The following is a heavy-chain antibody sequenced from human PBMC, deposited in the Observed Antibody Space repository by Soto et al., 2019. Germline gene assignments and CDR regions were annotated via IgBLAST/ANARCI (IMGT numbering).Heavy chain of an antibody. CDR1: GGSISSYY. J-gene: IGHJ4*02. Sequence: QVQLQESGPGLVKPSETLALTCTVSGGSISSYYWSWIRHPQGQGLELIGYVYYSGSTNYNPSLKSRVTISVDTSKNQSSQKLSSVTAADTAVYYCARRYGSTFDYWGQGTLVTVSS. D-gene: IGHD2-2*01. CDR3: ARRYGSTFDY. CDR2: VYYSGST. V-gene: IGHV4-59*08.